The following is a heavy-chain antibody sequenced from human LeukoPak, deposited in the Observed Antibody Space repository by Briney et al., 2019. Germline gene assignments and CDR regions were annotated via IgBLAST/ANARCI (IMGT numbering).Heavy chain of an antibody. Sequence: PGGSLRLSCADSGFTVSSNYMSWVRQAPGKGLEWGSVIYSGGSTYYADSVKGRFTISRDNSKNTLYLQMNSLRAEDTAVYYCARESTSWYFDLWGRGTLVTVSS. CDR1: GFTVSSNY. CDR3: ARESTSWYFDL. CDR2: IYSGGST. D-gene: IGHD2-2*01. J-gene: IGHJ2*01. V-gene: IGHV3-53*01.